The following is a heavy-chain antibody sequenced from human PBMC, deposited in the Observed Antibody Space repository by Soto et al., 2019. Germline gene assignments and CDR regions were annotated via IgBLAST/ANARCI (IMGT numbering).Heavy chain of an antibody. CDR3: ARGGLQAQGVQYNHYAMDV. V-gene: IGHV1-69*06. J-gene: IGHJ6*02. D-gene: IGHD4-4*01. Sequence: SVKVSCKASGGTFDRHTINWVRQAPGQGLEWMGGIIPIFSTPKYAQKFQGRVMLTADKSTSTAYMELSSQRYEDTAVYYCARGGLQAQGVQYNHYAMDVWGQGTTVTVSS. CDR1: GGTFDRHT. CDR2: IIPIFSTP.